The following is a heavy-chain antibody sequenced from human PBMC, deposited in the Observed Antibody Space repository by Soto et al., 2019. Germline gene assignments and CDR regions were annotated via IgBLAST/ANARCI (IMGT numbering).Heavy chain of an antibody. Sequence: PSETLSLTCAVSGGSISSGGYSWSWIRQPPGKGLEWIGYIYHSGSTYYNPSLKSRVTISVDRSKNQFSLKLSSVTAADTAVYYCARFAEDYGDYYFDSWGQGTLVTVSS. CDR2: IYHSGST. V-gene: IGHV4-30-2*01. CDR1: GGSISSGGYS. J-gene: IGHJ4*02. CDR3: ARFAEDYGDYYFDS. D-gene: IGHD4-17*01.